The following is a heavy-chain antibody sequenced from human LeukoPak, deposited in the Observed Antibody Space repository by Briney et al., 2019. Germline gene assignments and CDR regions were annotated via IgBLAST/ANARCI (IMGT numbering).Heavy chain of an antibody. D-gene: IGHD2-2*02. CDR2: FDPEDGET. CDR3: ATNARPGGVVVPAAIKDNYFDY. Sequence: ASVKVSCKVSGYTLTELSMHWVRQAPGKGLEWMGGFDPEDGETIYAQKFQGRVTTTEDTSTDTAYMELSSLRSEDTAVYYCATNARPGGVVVPAAIKDNYFDYWGQGTLVTVS. J-gene: IGHJ4*02. V-gene: IGHV1-24*01. CDR1: GYTLTELS.